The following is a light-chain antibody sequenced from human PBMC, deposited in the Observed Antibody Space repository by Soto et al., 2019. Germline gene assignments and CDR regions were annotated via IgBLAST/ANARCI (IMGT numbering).Light chain of an antibody. J-gene: IGKJ1*01. CDR2: AAS. CDR3: QQLNSYPWT. Sequence: DIQLTQSPSFLSASVGDRVTITCRASQGISNYLAWYQQRPGKAPRLLIYAASTLQSGVPASFSGSGSGTEFTLTVSSRQPEDFATYYCQQLNSYPWTFGQGTKVEIK. CDR1: QGISNY. V-gene: IGKV1-9*01.